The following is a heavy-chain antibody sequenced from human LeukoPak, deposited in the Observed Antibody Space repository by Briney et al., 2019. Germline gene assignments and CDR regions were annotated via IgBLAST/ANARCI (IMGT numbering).Heavy chain of an antibody. Sequence: SETLSLTCTVSGDSISNSNYFWDWIRQPPGKGLEWIGTIYYTGTTYYSPSLKSRVTISVDTSKNQFSLKLTSLTAADTAVYSCVRRDQYVSADYWGQGTLVTVSS. V-gene: IGHV4-39*01. J-gene: IGHJ4*02. CDR1: GDSISNSNYF. CDR2: IYYTGTT. D-gene: IGHD3-16*01. CDR3: VRRDQYVSADY.